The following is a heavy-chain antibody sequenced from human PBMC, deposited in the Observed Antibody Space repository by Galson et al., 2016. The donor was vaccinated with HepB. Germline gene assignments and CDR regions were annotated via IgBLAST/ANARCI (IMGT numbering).Heavy chain of an antibody. CDR3: ARHLFQTGDRPDAFDL. J-gene: IGHJ3*01. D-gene: IGHD7-27*01. CDR2: FHYSGSI. CDR1: GGSFSSSYYY. V-gene: IGHV4-39*01. Sequence: SETLSLTCSVSGGSFSSSYYYWAWIRQPPGKGLEWIGSFHYSGSIYYNPSPQSRVTISAVTSKKQFSLNVSSMTAADAAVYYCARHLFQTGDRPDAFDLWGQGTMVTVSS.